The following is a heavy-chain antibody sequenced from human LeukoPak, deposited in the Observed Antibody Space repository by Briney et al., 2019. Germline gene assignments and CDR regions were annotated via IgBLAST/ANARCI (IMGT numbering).Heavy chain of an antibody. J-gene: IGHJ4*02. D-gene: IGHD2-2*01. CDR3: ARSSGIVVVPAAYYDY. CDR2: IYYSGST. V-gene: IGHV4-59*01. Sequence: SETLSLTCTVSGGSISSYYWSWIRQPPGKGLEWIGYIYYSGSTNYNPSLKSRVTISVDTSKNQFSPKLSSVTAADTAVYYCARSSGIVVVPAAYYDYWGQGTLVTVSS. CDR1: GGSISSYY.